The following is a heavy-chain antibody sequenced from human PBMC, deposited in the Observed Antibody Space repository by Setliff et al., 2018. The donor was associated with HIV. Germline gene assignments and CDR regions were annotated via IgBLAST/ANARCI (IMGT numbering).Heavy chain of an antibody. J-gene: IGHJ6*03. CDR3: ARGFNVDGGVSGLYYYYYMDV. D-gene: IGHD3-16*01. Sequence: PSETLSLTCTVSGGSISSGSYYWSWIRQPAGKGLEWIGRVYSSGGTNYNPSLKSRVTITVDTSKDQFSLKLSSVTAADTAVYYCARGFNVDGGVSGLYYYYYMDVWGKGTTVTVSS. CDR1: GGSISSGSYY. V-gene: IGHV4-61*02. CDR2: VYSSGGT.